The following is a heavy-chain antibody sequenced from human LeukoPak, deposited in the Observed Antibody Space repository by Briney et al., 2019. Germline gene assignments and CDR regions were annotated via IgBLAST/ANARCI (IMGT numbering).Heavy chain of an antibody. CDR3: ARGDFYDFWSGYYTRRAGWFDP. J-gene: IGHJ5*02. D-gene: IGHD3-3*01. CDR2: MNPNSGNT. CDR1: GYTFTSYD. Sequence: ASVKVSCKASGYTFTSYDINWVRQATGQGLEWMGWMNPNSGNTGYAQKFQGRVTMTRNTSIGTAYMELSSLRSEDTAVYYCARGDFYDFWSGYYTRRAGWFDPWGQGTLVTVSS. V-gene: IGHV1-8*01.